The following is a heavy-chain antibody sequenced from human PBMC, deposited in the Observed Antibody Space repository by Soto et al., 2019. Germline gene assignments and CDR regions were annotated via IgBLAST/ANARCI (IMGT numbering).Heavy chain of an antibody. Sequence: EVQLVESGGGLVQPGGSLRLSCEASGFTFSKYDMHWVRQVTGKGLEWVSGITTAGDTYYPGSVKGRFTISREKAKNSLYLQMNSLSAGDTAVYYCARELHGGSYGMDVWGQGTTVTVSS. V-gene: IGHV3-13*01. CDR2: ITTAGDT. CDR3: ARELHGGSYGMDV. CDR1: GFTFSKYD. J-gene: IGHJ6*02.